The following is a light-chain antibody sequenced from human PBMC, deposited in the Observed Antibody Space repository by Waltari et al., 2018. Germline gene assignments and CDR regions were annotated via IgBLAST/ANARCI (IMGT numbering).Light chain of an antibody. V-gene: IGKV2-28*01. Sequence: DIVMTQSPLSLPVTPGEPASISCRSSQSLLQTNGYNYLDWYLQKPGQSPQLLSYFGSNRASGGPERCSGSGSGTDFTLKINRVEAEDVGGYYCMQALQTPPWTFGQGTRVEIK. CDR3: MQALQTPPWT. CDR2: FGS. CDR1: QSLLQTNGYNY. J-gene: IGKJ1*01.